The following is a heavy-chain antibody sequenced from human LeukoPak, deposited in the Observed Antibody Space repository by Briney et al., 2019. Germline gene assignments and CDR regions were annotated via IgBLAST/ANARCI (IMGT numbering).Heavy chain of an antibody. V-gene: IGHV5-51*01. J-gene: IGHJ1*01. CDR2: IYPGGSDT. D-gene: IGHD6-13*01. Sequence: GESLKISCKGSGYSFTSYWIGWVRQMPGKGLEWMGIIYPGGSDTRYSPSFQGQVTISADKSISTAYLQWSSLKASDTAMYYCARSGIAAAGSYRSHFQHWGQGTLVTVSS. CDR3: ARSGIAAAGSYRSHFQH. CDR1: GYSFTSYW.